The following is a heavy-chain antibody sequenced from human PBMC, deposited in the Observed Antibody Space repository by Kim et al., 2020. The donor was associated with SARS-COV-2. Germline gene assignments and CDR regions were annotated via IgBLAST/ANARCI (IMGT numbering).Heavy chain of an antibody. J-gene: IGHJ6*02. CDR3: TTGLVVVAATPAYYYYGMDV. D-gene: IGHD2-15*01. Sequence: GGSLRLSCAASGFTFSNAWMSWVRQAPGKGLEWVGRIKSKTDGGTTDYAAPVKGRFTISRDDSKNTLYLQMNSLKTEDTAVYYCTTGLVVVAATPAYYYYGMDVWGQGTTVTVSS. CDR2: IKSKTDGGTT. V-gene: IGHV3-15*01. CDR1: GFTFSNAW.